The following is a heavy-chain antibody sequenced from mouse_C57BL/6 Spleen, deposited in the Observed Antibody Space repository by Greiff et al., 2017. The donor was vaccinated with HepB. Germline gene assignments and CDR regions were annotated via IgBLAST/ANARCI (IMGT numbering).Heavy chain of an antibody. J-gene: IGHJ2*01. D-gene: IGHD2-1*01. Sequence: ESGPGLVKPPQSLSLTCSVTGYSITSGYYWNWIRQFPGNKLEWMGYISYDGSNNYNPSLKNRISITRDTSKNQFFLKLNSVTTEDTATYYCAREGTIYYGNYFDYWGQGTTLTVSS. CDR2: ISYDGSN. V-gene: IGHV3-6*01. CDR3: AREGTIYYGNYFDY. CDR1: GYSITSGYY.